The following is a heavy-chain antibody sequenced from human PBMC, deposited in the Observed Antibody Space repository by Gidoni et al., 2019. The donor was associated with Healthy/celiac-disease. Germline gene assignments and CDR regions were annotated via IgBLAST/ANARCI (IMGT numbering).Heavy chain of an antibody. CDR3: ASGEVGRFSG. J-gene: IGHJ4*02. CDR1: GGSISSYY. D-gene: IGHD3-10*01. V-gene: IGHV4-59*01. CDR2: IYYSGST. Sequence: QVQLQESGPGLVKPSETLSLTCTVSGGSISSYYWSWIRQPPGKGLEWIGYIYYSGSTNYNPSLKSRVTISVDTSKNQFSLKLSSVTAADTAVYYCASGEVGRFSGWGQGTLVTVSS.